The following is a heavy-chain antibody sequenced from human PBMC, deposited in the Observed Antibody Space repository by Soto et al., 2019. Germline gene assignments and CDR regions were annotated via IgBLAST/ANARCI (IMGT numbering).Heavy chain of an antibody. CDR2: IIPIFGTA. Sequence: GASVKVSCKASGGTFSSYAISWVRQAPGQGLEWMGGIIPIFGTANYAQKFQGRVTITADESTSTAYMELSSLRTEDTAVYYCARDYYGSGSYPNAFDIWGQGTMVTVSS. D-gene: IGHD3-10*01. CDR1: GGTFSSYA. J-gene: IGHJ3*02. V-gene: IGHV1-69*13. CDR3: ARDYYGSGSYPNAFDI.